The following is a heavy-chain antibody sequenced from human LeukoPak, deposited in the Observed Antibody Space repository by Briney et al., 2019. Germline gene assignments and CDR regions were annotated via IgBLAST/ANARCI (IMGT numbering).Heavy chain of an antibody. V-gene: IGHV1-24*01. D-gene: IGHD6-13*01. CDR1: GDTLSDLS. CDR3: AMGVDRSSWYLFDY. CDR2: FDPEDGET. Sequence: ASVKVSCKLSGDTLSDLSIHWVRQAPGKGLEWMGGFDPEDGETVYAQKLQGRVTVTEDTSTDTAYMEVTNLRSDDTAVYYCAMGVDRSSWYLFDYWGQGALVTASS. J-gene: IGHJ4*02.